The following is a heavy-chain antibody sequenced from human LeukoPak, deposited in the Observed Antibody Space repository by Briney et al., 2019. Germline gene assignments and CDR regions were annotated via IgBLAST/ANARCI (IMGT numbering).Heavy chain of an antibody. Sequence: GESLKISCKDSGYSFTTHWIGWVRQVPGKGQEWMGIIYPGDSDTRYSPSFQGQVTIAVDKSSSTAHLQWSSLKASATAIYYCARLDGSGLFLMNWFDPWGQGTLVTVSS. D-gene: IGHD3-10*01. J-gene: IGHJ5*02. CDR3: ARLDGSGLFLMNWFDP. CDR1: GYSFTTHW. CDR2: IYPGDSDT. V-gene: IGHV5-51*01.